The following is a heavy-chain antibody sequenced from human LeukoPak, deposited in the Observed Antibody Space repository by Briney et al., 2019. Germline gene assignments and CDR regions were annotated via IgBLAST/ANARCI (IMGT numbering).Heavy chain of an antibody. CDR1: GGSISSYY. J-gene: IGHJ4*02. Sequence: PSETLSLTCTVSGGSISSYYWSWIRQPPGKGLEWIGYIYYSGSTNYNPSLKSRVTISVDTSKNQFSLKLSSVTAADTAVYHCARGETLAEGLDYWGQGTLVTVSS. V-gene: IGHV4-59*12. D-gene: IGHD2-15*01. CDR2: IYYSGST. CDR3: ARGETLAEGLDY.